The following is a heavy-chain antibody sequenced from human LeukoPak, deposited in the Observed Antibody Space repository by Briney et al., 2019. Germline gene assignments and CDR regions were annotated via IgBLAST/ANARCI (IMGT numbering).Heavy chain of an antibody. J-gene: IGHJ4*02. CDR2: IIPIFGTA. D-gene: IGHD2-21*02. Sequence: GASVKVSCKASGGTFSSYAISWVRQAPGQGLEWMGGIIPIFGTANYAQKFQGRVTITTDESTSTAYMELSSLRSDDTAVYYCASGRGVVVTEFRNYWGQGTLVTVSS. CDR1: GGTFSSYA. CDR3: ASGRGVVVTEFRNY. V-gene: IGHV1-69*05.